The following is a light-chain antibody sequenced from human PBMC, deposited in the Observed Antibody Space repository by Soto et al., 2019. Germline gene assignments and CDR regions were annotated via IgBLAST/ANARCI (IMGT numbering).Light chain of an antibody. CDR3: QQRHMWPIT. J-gene: IGKJ5*01. CDR2: DAY. Sequence: VLTKSPVTRSFSPGERATLSWRASQSFRGLLAWYQQKNGQAPRLLIYDAYNRATGIPPRFSGSGYGTDFNLTISSLETEDSAVYDCQQRHMWPITFGQGTRLEIK. V-gene: IGKV3-11*01. CDR1: QSFRGL.